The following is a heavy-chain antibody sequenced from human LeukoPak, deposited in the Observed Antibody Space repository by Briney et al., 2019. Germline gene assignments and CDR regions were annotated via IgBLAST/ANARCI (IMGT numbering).Heavy chain of an antibody. Sequence: GGSLRLSCAASGFTFNRYWMSWVRQAPGKGLEWVANINEDGSETYYVDSVEGQFTISRDNAKNSLYLQMNSLRAEDTAVYYCARGGANWGSHLDYWGQGTLVTVSS. D-gene: IGHD7-27*01. J-gene: IGHJ4*02. CDR1: GFTFNRYW. CDR2: INEDGSET. CDR3: ARGGANWGSHLDY. V-gene: IGHV3-7*01.